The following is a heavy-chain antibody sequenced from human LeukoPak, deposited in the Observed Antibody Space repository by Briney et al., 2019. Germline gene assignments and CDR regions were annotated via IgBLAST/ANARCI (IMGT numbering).Heavy chain of an antibody. CDR1: GFTFSASS. D-gene: IGHD2-21*01. J-gene: IGHJ4*02. CDR3: TSHIYSDY. Sequence: GGSLRLSCAASGFTFSASSMHWVRQASGKGLEWVGRIRTKANSYATGYAASVKGRFTISRDDSKNTAYLQMNSLKAEDTAVYYCTSHIYSDYWGQGTLVTVSS. CDR2: IRTKANSYAT. V-gene: IGHV3-73*01.